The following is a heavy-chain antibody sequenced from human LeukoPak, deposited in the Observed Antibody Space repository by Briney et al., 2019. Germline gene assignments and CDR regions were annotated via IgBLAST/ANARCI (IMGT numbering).Heavy chain of an antibody. J-gene: IGHJ4*02. CDR1: SASINNYY. CDR3: ARDRGVPCPGFDY. Sequence: SETLSLTCTVSSASINNYYWSWIRQPAGKGLEWIGRIYITGSNIYNPSFKSRVTMSVDTSKNQFSLKLSSVTAADTAVYYCARDRGVPCPGFDYWGQGTLVTVSS. D-gene: IGHD3-10*01. V-gene: IGHV4-4*07. CDR2: IYITGSN.